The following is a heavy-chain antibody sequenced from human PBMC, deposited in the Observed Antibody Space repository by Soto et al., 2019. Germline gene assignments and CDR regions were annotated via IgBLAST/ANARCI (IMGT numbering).Heavy chain of an antibody. Sequence: SETLSLTCTVSGGSISGYYWSWIRQPPGKGLEWIGYIFYSGGTNYNPSLMSRLTISVDTSKNQFSLKLRSVTAADTAVYFCARLEGLATISYYFDFWGQGALVTVSS. J-gene: IGHJ4*02. V-gene: IGHV4-59*01. CDR3: ARLEGLATISYYFDF. CDR2: IFYSGGT. CDR1: GGSISGYY. D-gene: IGHD3-9*01.